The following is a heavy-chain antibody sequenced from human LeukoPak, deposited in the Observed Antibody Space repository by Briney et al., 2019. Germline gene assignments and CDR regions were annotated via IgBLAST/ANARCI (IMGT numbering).Heavy chain of an antibody. CDR2: INHSGST. CDR1: GGSFSGYY. D-gene: IGHD3-10*01. J-gene: IGHJ4*02. Sequence: PSETLSLTCAVYGGSFSGYYWSWIRQPPGKGLEWIGEINHSGSTNYNPSLKSRVTISVDTSKNQFSLKLSSVTAADTAVYYCARLVLWFGDHFDYWGQGTLVTVSS. CDR3: ARLVLWFGDHFDY. V-gene: IGHV4-34*01.